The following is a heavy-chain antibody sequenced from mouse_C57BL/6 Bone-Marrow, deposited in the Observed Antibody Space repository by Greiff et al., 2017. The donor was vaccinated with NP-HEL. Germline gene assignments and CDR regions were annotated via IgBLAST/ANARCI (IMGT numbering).Heavy chain of an antibody. CDR2: ISSGGSYT. J-gene: IGHJ2*01. Sequence: EVNVVESGGDLVKPGGSLKLSCAASGFTFSSYGMSWVRQTPDKRLEWVATISSGGSYTYYPDSVKGRFTISRDNAKNTLYLQMSSLKSEDTAMYYCARRYDYYFDYWGQGTTLTVSS. CDR3: ARRYDYYFDY. V-gene: IGHV5-6*02. CDR1: GFTFSSYG. D-gene: IGHD2-4*01.